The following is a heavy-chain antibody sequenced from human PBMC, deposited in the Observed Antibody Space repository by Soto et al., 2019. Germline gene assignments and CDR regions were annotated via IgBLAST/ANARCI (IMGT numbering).Heavy chain of an antibody. CDR1: GGTFSSYA. CDR2: IIPSFGTG. V-gene: IGHV1-69*01. CDR3: AGERGGYNRGDFEF. Sequence: QVQLVQSGAEAKRPGSSVKVSCKASGGTFSSYAISWVRQAPGQGLEWLGGIIPSFGTGNYQQNFQGRLTMTADESTRTVYMELSGLTYGDTGVYYCAGERGGYNRGDFEFWCQGALDSVSS. D-gene: IGHD5-12*01. J-gene: IGHJ4*02.